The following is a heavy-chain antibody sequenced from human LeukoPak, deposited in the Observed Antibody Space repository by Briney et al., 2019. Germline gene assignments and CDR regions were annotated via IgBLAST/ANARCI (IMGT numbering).Heavy chain of an antibody. CDR1: GGSISIYY. J-gene: IGHJ3*02. CDR3: ASSTVYYYDSSGYDAFDI. Sequence: SETLSLTCTVSGGSISIYYWSWIRQPPGKGLEWIGYIYYSGSTNYNPSLKSRVTISVDTSKNQFSLKLSSVTAADTAVYYCASSTVYYYDSSGYDAFDIWGQGTMVTVSS. D-gene: IGHD3-22*01. CDR2: IYYSGST. V-gene: IGHV4-59*08.